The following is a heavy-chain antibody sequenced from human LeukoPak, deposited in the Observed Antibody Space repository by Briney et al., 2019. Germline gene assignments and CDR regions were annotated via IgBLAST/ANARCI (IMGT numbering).Heavy chain of an antibody. CDR2: IKQDGSEK. CDR3: ARVGLSVIAAAGPPLDY. D-gene: IGHD6-13*01. CDR1: GFTFSSCW. Sequence: GGSLRLSCAASGFTFSSCWMSWVRQAPGKGLEWVANIKQDGSEKYYVDSVKGRFTISRDNAKNSLYLQMNSLRAEDTAVYYCARVGLSVIAAAGPPLDYWGQGTLVTVSS. J-gene: IGHJ4*02. V-gene: IGHV3-7*01.